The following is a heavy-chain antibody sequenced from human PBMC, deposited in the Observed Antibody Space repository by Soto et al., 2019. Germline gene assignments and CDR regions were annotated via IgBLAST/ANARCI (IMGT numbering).Heavy chain of an antibody. CDR1: GFTFSSYG. Sequence: GGSLRLSCEASGFTFSSYGMHWVRQAPGKGLEWVAVISYDGSNKYYADSVKGRFTISRDNSKNTLYLQMNSLRAEDTAVYYCAKDLNYDFWSGLPYGMDVWGQGT. V-gene: IGHV3-30*18. D-gene: IGHD3-3*01. CDR3: AKDLNYDFWSGLPYGMDV. CDR2: ISYDGSNK. J-gene: IGHJ6*02.